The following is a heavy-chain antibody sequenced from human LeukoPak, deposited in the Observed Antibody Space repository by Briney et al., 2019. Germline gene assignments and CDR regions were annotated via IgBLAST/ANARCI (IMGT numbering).Heavy chain of an antibody. CDR2: IYYSGNT. CDR3: ARIPTIMVRGVIAYYYYYYMDV. CDR1: GVSISSSNSY. J-gene: IGHJ6*03. D-gene: IGHD3-10*01. Sequence: SETLSLTCTVSGVSISSSNSYWGWIRQPPGKGLEWIGSIYYSGNTYYNASLKSQVSISIDTSKNQFSLKLSSVTAADTAVYYCARIPTIMVRGVIAYYYYYYMDVWGKGTTVTISS. V-gene: IGHV4-39*01.